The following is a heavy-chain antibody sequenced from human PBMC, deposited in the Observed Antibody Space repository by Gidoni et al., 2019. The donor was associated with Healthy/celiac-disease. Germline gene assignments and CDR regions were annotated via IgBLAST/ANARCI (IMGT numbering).Heavy chain of an antibody. CDR1: GGTFCSYA. CDR2: IIPIFGTA. V-gene: IGHV1-69*01. Sequence: QVQLVQSGAEVTKPGSSVKVSCKASGGTFCSYAISWVRQAPGQGLECMGGIIPIFGTASYAQKFQGRVTITADESTSTAYMELSSLRSEDTAVYYCARLGIYDFWSGFAAPFDYWGQGTLVTVSS. D-gene: IGHD3-3*01. J-gene: IGHJ4*02. CDR3: ARLGIYDFWSGFAAPFDY.